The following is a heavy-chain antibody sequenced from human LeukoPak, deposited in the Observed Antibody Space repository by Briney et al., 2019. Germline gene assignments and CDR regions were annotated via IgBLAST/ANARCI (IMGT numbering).Heavy chain of an antibody. CDR3: ARDAQRGFDYSNSLEY. V-gene: IGHV3-33*01. J-gene: IGHJ4*02. D-gene: IGHD4-11*01. CDR2: IWSDGSNR. Sequence: PGRSLRLSCAASGFIYSQYGMHWVRQAPGKGLEWVAVIWSDGSNRFYAGSVKGRFTISRDNYQNTLFLQMNSLRAEDTAMYYCARDAQRGFDYSNSLEYWGQGTLVTASS. CDR1: GFIYSQYG.